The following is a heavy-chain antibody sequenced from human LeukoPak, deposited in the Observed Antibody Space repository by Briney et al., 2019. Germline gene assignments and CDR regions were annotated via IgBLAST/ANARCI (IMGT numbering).Heavy chain of an antibody. V-gene: IGHV1-24*01. CDR2: FDPEDGET. CDR3: ATSRSIPRRESHYDFWSGRLDY. D-gene: IGHD3-3*01. Sequence: ASVKVSCKVSGYTLTELSMHWVRQAPVKGLEWMGGFDPEDGETIYAQKFQGRVTMTEDTSTDTAYMELSSLRSEDTAVYYCATSRSIPRRESHYDFWSGRLDYWGQGTLVTVSS. CDR1: GYTLTELS. J-gene: IGHJ4*02.